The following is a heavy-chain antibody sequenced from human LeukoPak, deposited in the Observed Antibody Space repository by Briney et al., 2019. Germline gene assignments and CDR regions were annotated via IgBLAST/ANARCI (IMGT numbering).Heavy chain of an antibody. Sequence: ASVKVSCKASGYTFTKYYIHWVRQAPGQGLEWMGMINPSDGATTYARRFQGRVTMTRDMSTTTVYVDLRSLRSEDTAVYFCARVQGGGLSGNLGGLFASYYTYYYMDVWGRGTTVTVSS. D-gene: IGHD3-16*01. CDR1: GYTFTKYY. V-gene: IGHV1-46*01. J-gene: IGHJ6*03. CDR2: INPSDGAT. CDR3: ARVQGGGLSGNLGGLFASYYTYYYMDV.